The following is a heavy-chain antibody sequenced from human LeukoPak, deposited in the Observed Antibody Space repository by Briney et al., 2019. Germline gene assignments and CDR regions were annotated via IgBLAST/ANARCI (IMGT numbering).Heavy chain of an antibody. CDR1: GGSMTTHH. Sequence: SETLSLTCTVSGGSMTTHHWNWIRQTPGKGLEWIGYVFDSGRTKVNPSLKSRVTLSADTSKNQLSLRLSSVTAADTAMYYCTTIKRGDIFGYFDFWGQGILVTVSS. V-gene: IGHV4-59*11. J-gene: IGHJ4*02. CDR2: VFDSGRT. D-gene: IGHD5-18*01. CDR3: TTIKRGDIFGYFDF.